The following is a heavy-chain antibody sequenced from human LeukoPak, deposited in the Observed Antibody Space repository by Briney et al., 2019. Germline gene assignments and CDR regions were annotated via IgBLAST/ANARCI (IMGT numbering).Heavy chain of an antibody. CDR2: IYYSGST. CDR3: ARVGVAAAGPQFDY. D-gene: IGHD6-13*01. CDR1: GGSISSYY. V-gene: IGHV4-59*01. Sequence: SETLSLTCTVSGGSISSYYWSWIRQPPGKGLEWIGYIYYSGSTNYNPSLKSRVTISVDTSKNQFSLKLSSVTAADTAVYYCARVGVAAAGPQFDYWGQGTLVTVSS. J-gene: IGHJ4*02.